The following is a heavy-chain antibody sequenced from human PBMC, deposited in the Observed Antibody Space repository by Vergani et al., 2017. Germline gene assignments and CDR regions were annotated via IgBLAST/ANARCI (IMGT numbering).Heavy chain of an antibody. D-gene: IGHD3-9*01. Sequence: QLQLQESGSGLVKPSQTLSLTCAVSGGSISSGGYSWSWIRQAPGKGLEWVSYISSSGSTIYYADSVKGRFTISRDNAKNSLYLQMNSLRAEDTAVYYXARDLIPLRYFDWLTSSPRMYAFDIWGQGTMVTVSS. V-gene: IGHV3-11*01. CDR3: ARDLIPLRYFDWLTSSPRMYAFDI. CDR2: ISSSGSTI. J-gene: IGHJ3*02. CDR1: GGSISSGGYS.